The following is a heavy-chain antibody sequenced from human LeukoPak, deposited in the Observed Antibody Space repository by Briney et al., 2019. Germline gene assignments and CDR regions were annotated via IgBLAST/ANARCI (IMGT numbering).Heavy chain of an antibody. D-gene: IGHD6-13*01. CDR3: AIRFGRLEAGGTPFDS. J-gene: IGHJ4*02. CDR1: GGSISSYY. Sequence: SETLSLTCTVSGGSISSYYWSWIRQPPGKGLEWIGSIYYSGNTYYNPSLKSRVTISVDTSKNQFSLKLSSVTAADTALYYCAIRFGRLEAGGTPFDSWGQGTLVTVSS. V-gene: IGHV4-59*04. CDR2: IYYSGNT.